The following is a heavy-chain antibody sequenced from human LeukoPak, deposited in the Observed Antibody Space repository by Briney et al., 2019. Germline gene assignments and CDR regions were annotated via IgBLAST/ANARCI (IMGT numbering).Heavy chain of an antibody. CDR3: ARYLVAILTGDYTNWFDP. Sequence: ASVKVSCKASGYTFTGYYMHWVRQAPGQGLEWMGWINPNSGGTNYAQKFQGRVTMTRDTSISTAYMELSRLRSDDTAVYYCARYLVAILTGDYTNWFDPWGQGTLVTVSS. V-gene: IGHV1-2*02. CDR1: GYTFTGYY. D-gene: IGHD3-9*01. CDR2: INPNSGGT. J-gene: IGHJ5*02.